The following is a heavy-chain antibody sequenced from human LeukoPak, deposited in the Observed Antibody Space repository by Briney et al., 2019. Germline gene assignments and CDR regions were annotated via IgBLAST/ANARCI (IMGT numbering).Heavy chain of an antibody. CDR1: GVALKSYS. Sequence: PGGSLRLSCAGSGVALKSYSLSWVRQAPGKGLEWVSSISSTSAYIYYADSVKGRFTISRDNVDNVVYLQMNSLGAEDTAVYYCARVAVSGPTGWFDSWGQGTLVSVSS. CDR3: ARVAVSGPTGWFDS. D-gene: IGHD2-8*02. V-gene: IGHV3-21*01. J-gene: IGHJ5*01. CDR2: ISSTSAYI.